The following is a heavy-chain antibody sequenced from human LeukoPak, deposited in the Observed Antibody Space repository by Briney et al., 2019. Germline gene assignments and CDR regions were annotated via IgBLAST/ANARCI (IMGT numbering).Heavy chain of an antibody. Sequence: GGSLRLSCAASGFTFSSYSMNWVRQAPGKGLEWVSYISSSSSTIYYADSVKGRFTISRDNAKNSLYLQMNSLRDEDTAVYYCARDLIPAHSNYVLYYYGMDVWGQGTTVTVSS. CDR3: ARDLIPAHSNYVLYYYGMDV. D-gene: IGHD4-4*01. CDR2: ISSSSSTI. CDR1: GFTFSSYS. V-gene: IGHV3-48*02. J-gene: IGHJ6*02.